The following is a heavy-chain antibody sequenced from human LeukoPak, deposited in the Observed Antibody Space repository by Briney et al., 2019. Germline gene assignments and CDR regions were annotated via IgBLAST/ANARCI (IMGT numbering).Heavy chain of an antibody. Sequence: PGGSLRLSCAASGFTFGNYGMSWVRQAPGKGLEWVSGINWNGGSTGYADSVEGRFTISRDNAKNSQYLQMNSLRAEDTALYYCATLPNYSYGHPYYFDYWGQGTLVTVSS. CDR1: GFTFGNYG. D-gene: IGHD5-18*01. V-gene: IGHV3-20*04. CDR2: INWNGGST. CDR3: ATLPNYSYGHPYYFDY. J-gene: IGHJ4*02.